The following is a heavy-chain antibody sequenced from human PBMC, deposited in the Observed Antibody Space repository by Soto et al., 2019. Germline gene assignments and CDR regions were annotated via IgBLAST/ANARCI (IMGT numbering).Heavy chain of an antibody. CDR2: IKQDGSEK. CDR3: ARGGDDYKN. Sequence: EVQLVESGGGVVQPGGSLRLSCAASGFTFSSYWMSWVRQAPGKGLEWVSNIKQDGSEKYYVDTVKGRFTISRDNAKNSLYMQKNSLRAEDTAVYYCARGGDDYKNLGQGTLVTGSS. CDR1: GFTFSSYW. D-gene: IGHD4-4*01. J-gene: IGHJ4*02. V-gene: IGHV3-7*01.